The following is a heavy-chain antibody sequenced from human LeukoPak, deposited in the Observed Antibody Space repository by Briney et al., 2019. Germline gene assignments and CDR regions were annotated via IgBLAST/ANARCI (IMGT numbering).Heavy chain of an antibody. J-gene: IGHJ3*02. CDR3: ARVSGGGSQSYDAFDI. D-gene: IGHD1-26*01. CDR1: GYTFTGYY. CDR2: INPNSGGT. Sequence: ASVKVSCKASGYTFTGYYIHWVRQAPGQGLGWMGWINPNSGGTKYAQKFQGRVTMTRDTSISTAYMELTRLRSDDTAVYYCARVSGGGSQSYDAFDIWGQGTLVTVSS. V-gene: IGHV1-2*02.